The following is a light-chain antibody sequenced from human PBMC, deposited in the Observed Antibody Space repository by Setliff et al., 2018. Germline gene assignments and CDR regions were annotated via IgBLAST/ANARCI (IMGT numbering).Light chain of an antibody. CDR2: DVS. CDR3: CSYAGSYTYYV. J-gene: IGLJ1*01. V-gene: IGLV2-11*01. CDR1: SSDVGDYNY. Sequence: QSVLTQPRSVSGSPGQSVTISCTGTSSDVGDYNYVSWYQQHPGKAPKLMIYDVSKRPSGVPDRFSGSKSGNTASLTISGLQAEDEADYYCCSYAGSYTYYVFGTGTRSPS.